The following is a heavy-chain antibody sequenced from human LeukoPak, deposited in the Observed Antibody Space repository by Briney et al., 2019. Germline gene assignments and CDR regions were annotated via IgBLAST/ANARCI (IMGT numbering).Heavy chain of an antibody. CDR1: GGSISSYY. J-gene: IGHJ4*02. CDR3: AREGAVAGINFDY. V-gene: IGHV4-59*12. D-gene: IGHD6-19*01. CDR2: IYYSGST. Sequence: SETLSLTCTVSGGSISSYYWSWIRQPPGKGLEWIGYIYYSGSTNYNPSLKSRVTISVDTSKNQFSLKLSSVTAADTAVYYCAREGAVAGINFDYWGQGTLVTVSS.